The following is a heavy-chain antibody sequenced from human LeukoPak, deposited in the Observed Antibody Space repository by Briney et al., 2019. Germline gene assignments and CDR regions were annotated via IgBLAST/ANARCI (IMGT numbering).Heavy chain of an antibody. Sequence: PSETLSLTCTVSGYSITTNYWGWIRQPPGQGLEWIGTIDHIGNTFYNPSLTGRVPISVDTSKNHFSLNLTSVTATDTALYYCARVYWRLGAHDAFDIWGQGTMVTVSS. V-gene: IGHV4-38-2*02. J-gene: IGHJ3*02. CDR1: GYSITTNY. D-gene: IGHD1-26*01. CDR3: ARVYWRLGAHDAFDI. CDR2: IDHIGNT.